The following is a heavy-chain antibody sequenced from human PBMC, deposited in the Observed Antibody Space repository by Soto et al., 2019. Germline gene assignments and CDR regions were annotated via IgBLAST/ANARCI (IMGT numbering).Heavy chain of an antibody. D-gene: IGHD5-12*01. CDR3: AGGRGSGYGVTRAAS. Sequence: QVPLVPSGGGVVQPGRSLRLSGAAYGFTFISYAMQWVRQAPGKGLERLSVISYDGSNKPYADSVQGRFTMSRDTSKNSLYLQMISLRVDDTAVYSCAGGRGSGYGVTRAASWGPGTLVTV. CDR2: ISYDGSNK. CDR1: GFTFISYA. V-gene: IGHV3-30*14. J-gene: IGHJ5*02.